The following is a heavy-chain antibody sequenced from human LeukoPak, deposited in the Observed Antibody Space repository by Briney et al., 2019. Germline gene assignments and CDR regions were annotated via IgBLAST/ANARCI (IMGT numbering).Heavy chain of an antibody. CDR3: ARAGYTSNWHFDY. Sequence: KPSETLSLTCTVSGGSMNSYYWTWIRQPPGKGLEWIGYFYHIGNTNYNPSLKSRVTISMDTSRNQFSLKLRSVTAADTAVYYCARAGYTSNWHFDYWGQGALVTVSS. CDR2: FYHIGNT. V-gene: IGHV4-59*01. CDR1: GGSMNSYY. J-gene: IGHJ4*02. D-gene: IGHD6-13*01.